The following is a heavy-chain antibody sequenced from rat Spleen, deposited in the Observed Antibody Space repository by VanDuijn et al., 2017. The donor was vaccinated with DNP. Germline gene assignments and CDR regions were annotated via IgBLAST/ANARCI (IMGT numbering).Heavy chain of an antibody. J-gene: IGHJ2*01. V-gene: IGHV5S13*01. CDR1: GFTFSDYG. Sequence: EVQLVESGGGLVQPGRSMKLSCAASGFTFSDYGMAWVLQVPGKGLEWVASITTSGDISYYPDSVRGRFTISRDNAINTLYLQMNSLRSEDTATYYCARGGRTYFDYWGQGFMVTVSS. CDR3: ARGGRTYFDY. CDR2: ITTSGDIS. D-gene: IGHD1-11*01.